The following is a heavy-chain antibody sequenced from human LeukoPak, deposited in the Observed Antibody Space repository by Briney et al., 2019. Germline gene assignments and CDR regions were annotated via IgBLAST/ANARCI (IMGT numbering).Heavy chain of an antibody. V-gene: IGHV4-34*01. Sequence: SETLSLTCAVYGGSFSGYYWSWLRQPPGKGLEWIGEINHSGSTNYNPSLKSRVTISVDTSKNQFSLKLSSVTAADTAVYYCARTTEEYYGSGKSRKYYSYYYYMDVWGKGTTVTVSS. D-gene: IGHD3-10*01. CDR1: GGSFSGYY. CDR3: ARTTEEYYGSGKSRKYYSYYYYMDV. CDR2: INHSGST. J-gene: IGHJ6*03.